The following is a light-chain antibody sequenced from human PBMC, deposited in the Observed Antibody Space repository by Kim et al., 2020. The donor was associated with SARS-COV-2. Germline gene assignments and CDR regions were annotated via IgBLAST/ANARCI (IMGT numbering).Light chain of an antibody. J-gene: IGLJ3*02. Sequence: QSVLTQPPSASGTPGQRVTISCSGSPSNIGNNPMNWYQHLPGTAPKFLIYSNSQRPSGVPDRVSASKSGSSASLAISGLQSEDEAYYYCATWDDSLGGWVFGGGTQLTVL. V-gene: IGLV1-44*01. CDR1: PSNIGNNP. CDR3: ATWDDSLGGWV. CDR2: SNS.